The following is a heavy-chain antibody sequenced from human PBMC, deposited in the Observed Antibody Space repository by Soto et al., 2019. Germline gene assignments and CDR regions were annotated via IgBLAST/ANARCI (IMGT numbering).Heavy chain of an antibody. V-gene: IGHV3-30*18. Sequence: PGGSLRLSCAASGFTFSSCGMHWVRQAPGKGLEWVAVISYDGSGIEYADSVKGRFTISRDNPKNTVFLQMNSLRSEDTAVYYCAKSDYSIPTLVNWGQGALVTVSS. CDR1: GFTFSSCG. D-gene: IGHD4-4*01. CDR2: ISYDGSGI. J-gene: IGHJ4*02. CDR3: AKSDYSIPTLVN.